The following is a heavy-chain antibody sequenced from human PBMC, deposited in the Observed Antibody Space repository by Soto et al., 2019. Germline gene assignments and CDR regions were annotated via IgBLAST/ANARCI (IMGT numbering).Heavy chain of an antibody. CDR3: AKGSNYCGGDCYPPYFDY. J-gene: IGHJ4*02. CDR2: ISGSGGST. Sequence: GGSLRLSCAASGFTFSSYAMSWVRQAPGKGLEWVSAISGSGGSTYYADSVKGRFTISRDNSKNTLYLQMNSLRAEDTAVYYCAKGSNYCGGDCYPPYFDYWGQGTLVTVSS. D-gene: IGHD2-21*02. CDR1: GFTFSSYA. V-gene: IGHV3-23*01.